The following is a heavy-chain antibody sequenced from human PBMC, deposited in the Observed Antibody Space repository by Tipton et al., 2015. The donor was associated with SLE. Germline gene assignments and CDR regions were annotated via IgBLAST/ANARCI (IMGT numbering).Heavy chain of an antibody. CDR3: ARRGQLLLSRLFYYYMDV. J-gene: IGHJ6*03. Sequence: TLSLTCTVSGGSVSSGNYYWSWIRQPAGKGLEWIGRIFARGSTNYNPSLNSRVTISVDTSKNQFSLKLSSVTAADTAVYYCARRGQLLLSRLFYYYMDVWGKGTTVTISS. CDR1: GGSVSSGNYY. CDR2: IFARGST. V-gene: IGHV4-61*02. D-gene: IGHD2-2*01.